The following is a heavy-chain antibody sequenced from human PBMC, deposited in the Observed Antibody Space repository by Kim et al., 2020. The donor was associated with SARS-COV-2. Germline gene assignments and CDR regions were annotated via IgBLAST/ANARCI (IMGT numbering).Heavy chain of an antibody. D-gene: IGHD1-1*01. Sequence: GGSLRLSCAASGFTFSSYAMSWVRQAPGKGLDWVSAISGSGGSTYYADSVKGRFTISRDNSKNTLYLQMNSLRAEDTAVYYCAKDNGVEPYYYYGMDVWGQGTTVTVSS. CDR3: AKDNGVEPYYYYGMDV. CDR1: GFTFSSYA. J-gene: IGHJ6*02. CDR2: ISGSGGST. V-gene: IGHV3-23*01.